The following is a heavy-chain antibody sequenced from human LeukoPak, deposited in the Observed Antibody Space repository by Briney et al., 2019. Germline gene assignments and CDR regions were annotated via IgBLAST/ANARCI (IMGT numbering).Heavy chain of an antibody. CDR1: GFTFGSYW. Sequence: PGGSLRLSCVASGFTFGSYWMHWVRQDPRKGLVWVSRINGDGRNINYADSVRGRFTISRDNAKSTLYLQMNTLRVEDTAVYYCTRDLMDYDVSTGLHHYYMDVWGQGTTVTVSS. CDR3: TRDLMDYDVSTGLHHYYMDV. CDR2: INGDGRNI. D-gene: IGHD3-9*01. V-gene: IGHV3-74*01. J-gene: IGHJ6*02.